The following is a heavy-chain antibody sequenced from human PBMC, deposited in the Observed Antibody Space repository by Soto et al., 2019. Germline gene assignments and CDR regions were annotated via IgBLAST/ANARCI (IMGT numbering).Heavy chain of an antibody. V-gene: IGHV3-30*19. J-gene: IGHJ6*02. CDR3: ARGYDFWSGYYYPYGMDV. D-gene: IGHD3-3*01. CDR1: GFTCSSYG. Sequence: GGSLRLSCAASGFTCSSYGMHWVRQAPGKGLEWVAVISYDGSNKNYADSVKGRFTISRDNSKNTLYLQMNSLRAEDTAVYYCARGYDFWSGYYYPYGMDVWGQGTTVTV. CDR2: ISYDGSNK.